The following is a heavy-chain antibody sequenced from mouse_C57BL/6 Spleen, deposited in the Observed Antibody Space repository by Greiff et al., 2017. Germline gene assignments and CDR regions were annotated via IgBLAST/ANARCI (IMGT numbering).Heavy chain of an antibody. Sequence: VQLQQPGAELVMPGASVKLSCKASGYTFTSYWMHWVKQRPGQGLEWIGEIDPSDSYTNYNQKFKGKSTLTVDNSSSTAYMQLSSLTSEDSAVYYCARSEGNYYAMDYWGQGTSVTVSS. D-gene: IGHD2-1*01. CDR3: ARSEGNYYAMDY. V-gene: IGHV1-69*01. CDR2: IDPSDSYT. CDR1: GYTFTSYW. J-gene: IGHJ4*01.